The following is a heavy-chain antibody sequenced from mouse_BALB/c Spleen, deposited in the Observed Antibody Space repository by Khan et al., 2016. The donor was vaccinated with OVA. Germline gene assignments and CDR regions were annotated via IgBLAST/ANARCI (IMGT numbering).Heavy chain of an antibody. V-gene: IGHV3-8*02. CDR1: GDSITSGF. Sequence: EVQLVETGPSLVKPSQTLSLTCSVTGDSITSGFWNWIRKFPGNKFEYLGYITYSGNIYYNPSLKSRISITRDTSKSQYYLQLNSVTTEDTATYSCARSYGSLAMDYWGQGTSVTVSS. J-gene: IGHJ4*01. D-gene: IGHD1-1*01. CDR2: ITYSGNI. CDR3: ARSYGSLAMDY.